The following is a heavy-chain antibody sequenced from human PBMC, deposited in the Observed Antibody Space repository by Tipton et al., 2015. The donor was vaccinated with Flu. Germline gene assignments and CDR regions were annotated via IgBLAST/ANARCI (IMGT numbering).Heavy chain of an antibody. CDR2: IWHDGSNE. CDR3: AKDPGEEPEYFQH. V-gene: IGHV3-33*06. CDR1: GFIFSTYG. Sequence: SLRLSCAASGFIFSTYGMHWVRQAPGKGLEWVAVIWHDGSNEYYADSVKGRFTISRDNSKNTIYLQMNSLRAEDTAVYYCAKDPGEEPEYFQHWGQGTLVTVSS. J-gene: IGHJ1*01. D-gene: IGHD3-10*01.